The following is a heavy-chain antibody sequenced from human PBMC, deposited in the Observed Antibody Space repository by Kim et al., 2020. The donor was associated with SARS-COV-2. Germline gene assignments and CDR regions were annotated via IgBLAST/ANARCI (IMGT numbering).Heavy chain of an antibody. D-gene: IGHD1-26*01. Sequence: GGSLRLSCAASGVSFSDSYVSWIRQAPGKGLEWVSYISPSASTIYYADSVNGRFTISRDNAKGSLYLQMNSLRAEDTAVYYCARAHYHGSATYFFYLYGLDIWGQGTTVTVSS. CDR2: ISPSASTI. V-gene: IGHV3-11*01. CDR1: GVSFSDSY. J-gene: IGHJ6*02. CDR3: ARAHYHGSATYFFYLYGLDI.